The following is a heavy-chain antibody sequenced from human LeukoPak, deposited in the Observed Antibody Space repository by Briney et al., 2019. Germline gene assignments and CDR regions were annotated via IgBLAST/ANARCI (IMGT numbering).Heavy chain of an antibody. CDR1: GFALSTSGVG. CDR2: IYCDDDK. D-gene: IGHD6-13*01. Sequence: ESGPTLVKPTQTLTLACTFSGFALSTSGVGVSCSRQPPVKALEGLAHIYCDDDKRYSPSLKSRLTITEDTSKNQVALTLTTMDPADTATYYCAHVGIAAASHYFDCRGPRTIVTAAS. J-gene: IGHJ4*01. CDR3: AHVGIAAASHYFDC. V-gene: IGHV2-5*02.